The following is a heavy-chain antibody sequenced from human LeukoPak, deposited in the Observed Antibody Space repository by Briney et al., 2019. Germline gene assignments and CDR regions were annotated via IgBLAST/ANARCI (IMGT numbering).Heavy chain of an antibody. CDR3: ARDIDDYGDYALDY. J-gene: IGHJ4*02. CDR2: INPNSGGT. V-gene: IGHV1-2*02. CDR1: GYTFTGYY. D-gene: IGHD4-17*01. Sequence: ASVKVSCEASGYTFTGYYMHWVRQAPGQGLEWMGWINPNSGGTNYAQKFQGRVTMTRDTSTSTAYMELSRLRSDDTAVYYCARDIDDYGDYALDYWGQGNLVTVSS.